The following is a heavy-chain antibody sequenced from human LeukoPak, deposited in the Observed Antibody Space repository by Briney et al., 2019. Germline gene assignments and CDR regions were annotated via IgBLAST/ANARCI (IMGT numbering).Heavy chain of an antibody. J-gene: IGHJ3*02. D-gene: IGHD3-22*01. CDR1: GGSISSGGYS. CDR2: IYHSGST. V-gene: IGHV4-30-2*01. Sequence: SETLSLTCAVSGGSISSGGYSWSWIRQPPGKGLEWIGYIYHSGSTYHNPSLKSRVTISVDRSKNQFSLKLSSVTAADTAVYYCARDYYENAFDIWGQGTMVTVS. CDR3: ARDYYENAFDI.